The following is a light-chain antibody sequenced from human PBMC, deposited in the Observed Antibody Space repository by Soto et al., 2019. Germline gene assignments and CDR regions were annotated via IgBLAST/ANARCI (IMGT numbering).Light chain of an antibody. J-gene: IGLJ3*02. CDR3: CSYASSSTLV. CDR2: EVS. CDR1: SSDVGSYIL. Sequence: QSALTQPASVSGSPGQSITISCTGTSSDVGSYILVSWYQQHPGKAPKLIIYEVSKRPSGVSNRFSGSKSGNTASLTISGLQAEDEADYHCCSYASSSTLVFGGGTQLTVL. V-gene: IGLV2-23*02.